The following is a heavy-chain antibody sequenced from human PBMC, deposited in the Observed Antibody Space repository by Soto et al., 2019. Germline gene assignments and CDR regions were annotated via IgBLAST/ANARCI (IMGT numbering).Heavy chain of an antibody. V-gene: IGHV3-64D*08. CDR3: VRGGLLWPRGDY. D-gene: IGHD3-10*01. CDR1: GFAFSSYA. J-gene: IGHJ4*02. CDR2: ISSDGGNT. Sequence: GGSLRLSCSASGFAFSSYAMHWVRQAPGKGLEYVSAISSDGGNTYYADSVNDRFTISRDNSKNTLSLQIFILRVEDTAMYYCVRGGLLWPRGDYWGQGTLVTVSS.